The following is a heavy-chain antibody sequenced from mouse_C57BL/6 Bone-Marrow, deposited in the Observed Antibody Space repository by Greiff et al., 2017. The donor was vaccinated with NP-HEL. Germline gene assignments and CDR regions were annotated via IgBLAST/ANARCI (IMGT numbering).Heavy chain of an antibody. J-gene: IGHJ3*01. CDR3: AIYYKGFAY. Sequence: QVQLQQSGAELVMPGASVKLSCKASGYTFTSYWMHWVKQRPGQGLEWIGEIDPSDSYTNYNQKFKGKSTLTVDKSSSTAYMQRSSLTSEDSAVYYCAIYYKGFAYWGQGTLVTVSA. D-gene: IGHD2-12*01. CDR2: IDPSDSYT. V-gene: IGHV1-69*01. CDR1: GYTFTSYW.